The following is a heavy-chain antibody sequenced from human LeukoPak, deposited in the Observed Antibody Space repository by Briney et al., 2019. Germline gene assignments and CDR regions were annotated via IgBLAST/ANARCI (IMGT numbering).Heavy chain of an antibody. CDR3: AKDGYSGYDVFDC. V-gene: IGHV3-23*01. CDR1: GLIFRNYA. D-gene: IGHD5-12*01. Sequence: PGGSLRLSCSVSGLIFRNYAMSWVRQAPGKGLEWVSTISGSGGSTYYADSVKGRFTISRDKSKNTLYLQMSSLRVEDTAVYYCAKDGYSGYDVFDCWGQGTLVTVSS. CDR2: ISGSGGST. J-gene: IGHJ4*02.